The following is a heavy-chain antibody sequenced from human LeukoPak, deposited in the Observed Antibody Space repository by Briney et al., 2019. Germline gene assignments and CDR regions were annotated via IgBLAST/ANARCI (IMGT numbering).Heavy chain of an antibody. J-gene: IGHJ5*02. Sequence: GGSLRLSCAPSGFTFSSYGMHWVRQAPGKGLEWVAVIWYDGSNKYYADSVKGRFTISRDNSKNTLYLQMNSLRAEDTAVYYCARDLIAAAGTSWGQGTLVTVSS. CDR1: GFTFSSYG. V-gene: IGHV3-33*01. CDR3: ARDLIAAAGTS. CDR2: IWYDGSNK. D-gene: IGHD6-13*01.